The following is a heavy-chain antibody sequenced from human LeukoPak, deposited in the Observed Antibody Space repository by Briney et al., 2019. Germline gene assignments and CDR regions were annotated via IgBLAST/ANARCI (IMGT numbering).Heavy chain of an antibody. CDR1: GFTFSTYW. D-gene: IGHD3-22*01. J-gene: IGHJ1*01. CDR2: IKSDGGT. Sequence: PGGSLRLSCAASGFTFSTYWMHWVRHAPGKGLVWVSRIKSDGGTNYSDSVKGRVTISRDNAKKTVSLQMNSLRPEDTGVYYCARAPSEIGGYYPEYFRHWGQGTLVTVSS. CDR3: ARAPSEIGGYYPEYFRH. V-gene: IGHV3-74*01.